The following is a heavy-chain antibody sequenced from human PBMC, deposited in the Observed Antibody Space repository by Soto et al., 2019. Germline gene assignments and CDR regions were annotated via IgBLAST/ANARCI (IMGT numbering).Heavy chain of an antibody. Sequence: PGGSLRLSCATSGFTFSSYVMSWVRQAPGKGLEWVSTISGSGDGTYFADSVKGRFTISRDNSKNTLYLQMNRLRAEDTAVYYCAKESPVSGYPYFDNWGQGTLVTVSS. V-gene: IGHV3-23*01. CDR2: ISGSGDGT. J-gene: IGHJ4*02. CDR1: GFTFSSYV. CDR3: AKESPVSGYPYFDN. D-gene: IGHD3-10*01.